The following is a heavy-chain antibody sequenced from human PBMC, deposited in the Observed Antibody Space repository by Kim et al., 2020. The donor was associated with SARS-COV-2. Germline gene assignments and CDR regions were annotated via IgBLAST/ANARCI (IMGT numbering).Heavy chain of an antibody. Sequence: STYYNPSLKSRVTISVDTSKNQFSLKLSSVTAADTAVYYCARHVRGDFDYWGQGTLVTVSS. J-gene: IGHJ4*02. CDR3: ARHVRGDFDY. V-gene: IGHV4-39*01. CDR2: ST.